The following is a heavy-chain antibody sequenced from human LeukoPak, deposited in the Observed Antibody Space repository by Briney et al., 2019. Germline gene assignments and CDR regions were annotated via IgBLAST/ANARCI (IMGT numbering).Heavy chain of an antibody. Sequence: GGSLRLSCAASGFTFSDHYMDWVRQAPGKGLEWVAVISYDGSNKYYADSVKGRFTISRDNSKNTLYLQMNSLRAEDTAVYYCAKAAPPRTTVTLFDYWGQGTLVTVSS. V-gene: IGHV3-30*18. D-gene: IGHD4-17*01. J-gene: IGHJ4*02. CDR3: AKAAPPRTTVTLFDY. CDR1: GFTFSDHY. CDR2: ISYDGSNK.